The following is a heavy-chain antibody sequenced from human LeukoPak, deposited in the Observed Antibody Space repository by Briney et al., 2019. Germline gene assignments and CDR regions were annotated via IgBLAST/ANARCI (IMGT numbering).Heavy chain of an antibody. D-gene: IGHD4-23*01. CDR3: AREYGGRRNWFDP. CDR1: GGSISSGSYY. J-gene: IGHJ5*02. Sequence: SETQSLTCTVSGGSISSGSYYWSWIRQPAGKGLEWIGRIYTSGSTNYNPSLKSRVTISVDTSKNQFSLKLSSVTAADTAVYYCAREYGGRRNWFDPWGQGTLVTVSS. CDR2: IYTSGST. V-gene: IGHV4-61*02.